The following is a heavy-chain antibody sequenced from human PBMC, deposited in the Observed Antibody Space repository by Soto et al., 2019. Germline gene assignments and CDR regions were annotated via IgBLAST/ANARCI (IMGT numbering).Heavy chain of an antibody. J-gene: IGHJ6*02. CDR1: GFTFSSYW. V-gene: IGHV3-7*03. CDR2: IKQDGSEK. CDR3: AREAGSKSYPNYGMYG. Sequence: GWSMRLSFAASGFTFSSYWMSWVRQAPGKGLEWVANIKQDGSEKYYVDSVKGRFTISRDNAKNSLYLQMNSLRAEDTAVYYCAREAGSKSYPNYGMYGWGQGTMVTVSS. D-gene: IGHD1-26*01.